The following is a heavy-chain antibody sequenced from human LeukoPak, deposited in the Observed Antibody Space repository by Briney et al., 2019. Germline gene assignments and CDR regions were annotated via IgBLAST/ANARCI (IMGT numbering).Heavy chain of an antibody. J-gene: IGHJ6*03. CDR1: GGSISSSSYY. CDR2: IYYSGST. Sequence: SETLSLTCTVSGGSISSSSYYWGWIRQPPGKGLEWIGSIYYSGSTNYNPSLKSRVTISVDTSKNQFSLKLSSVTAADTAVYYCARAGYCSSTSCYGDYYYYMDVWGKGTTVTVSS. D-gene: IGHD2-2*01. CDR3: ARAGYCSSTSCYGDYYYYMDV. V-gene: IGHV4-39*07.